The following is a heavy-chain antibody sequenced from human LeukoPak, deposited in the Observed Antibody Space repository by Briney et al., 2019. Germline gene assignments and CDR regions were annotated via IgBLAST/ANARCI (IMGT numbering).Heavy chain of an antibody. J-gene: IGHJ3*02. Sequence: PSETLSLTCTVSGGSISRYYWSWIRQPPGKRLEWIGYIYYSGSTNYNPSLKSRVTISVDTSKNQFPLKLSSVTAADTAVYYCARDRYYYDSSGYYGDAFDIWGQGTMVTVSS. V-gene: IGHV4-59*01. CDR2: IYYSGST. CDR1: GGSISRYY. D-gene: IGHD3-22*01. CDR3: ARDRYYYDSSGYYGDAFDI.